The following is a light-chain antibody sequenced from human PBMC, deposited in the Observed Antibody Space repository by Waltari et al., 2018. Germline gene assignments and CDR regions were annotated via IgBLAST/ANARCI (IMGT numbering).Light chain of an antibody. Sequence: DIVMTQSPDFLAVSLGERATINCKSSHSLFSTSHSKTYISWYQQKPVQPPKLLIYWASTRGSGVPDRFSGSGSGTDFTLTISSLQAEDVAVYYCHHYYIPPLTFGQGTRLEIK. J-gene: IGKJ5*01. CDR3: HHYYIPPLT. V-gene: IGKV4-1*01. CDR1: HSLFSTSHSKTY. CDR2: WAS.